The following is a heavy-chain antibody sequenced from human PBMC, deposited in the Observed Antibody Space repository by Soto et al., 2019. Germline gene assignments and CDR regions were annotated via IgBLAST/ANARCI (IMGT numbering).Heavy chain of an antibody. CDR2: IYYSGST. J-gene: IGHJ6*02. D-gene: IGHD1-20*01. CDR1: GGSISSGGYY. CDR3: ARADRLYNWNARDYYYYGMDV. V-gene: IGHV4-31*03. Sequence: LSLTCTVSGGSISSGGYYWSWIRQHPGKGLEWIGYIYYSGSTYYNPSLKSRVTISVDTSKNQFSLKLSSVTAADTAVYYCARADRLYNWNARDYYYYGMDVWGQGTTVTVSS.